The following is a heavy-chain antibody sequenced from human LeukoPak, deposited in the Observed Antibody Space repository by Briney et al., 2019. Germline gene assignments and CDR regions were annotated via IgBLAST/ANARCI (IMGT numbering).Heavy chain of an antibody. V-gene: IGHV1-69*04. CDR2: IIPILGIG. D-gene: IGHD1-1*01. CDR3: ANRLGDEDAPEILRYPIQTNYNRYNWFDP. Sequence: EASVKVSCKASGSTFSSDAISWVRQAPGQGLEWMGRIIPILGIGNYAQKFQGRVTITADKSTSTAYMELSSLRSEDTAVYYCANRLGDEDAPEILRYPIQTNYNRYNWFDPWGQGTLVTVSS. J-gene: IGHJ5*02. CDR1: GSTFSSDA.